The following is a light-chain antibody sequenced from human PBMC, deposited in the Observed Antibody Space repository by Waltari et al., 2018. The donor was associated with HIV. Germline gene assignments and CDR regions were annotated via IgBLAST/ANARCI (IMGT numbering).Light chain of an antibody. CDR2: GAS. J-gene: IGKJ4*01. Sequence: EIVLTQSPGPLSLSPGERATLTCRASQTINRSFLAWYQQKPGQAPRVLVSGASSRATGVSDRFSGSGSGTDFTLTISRLEPEDFAVYYCQQYGGSPLTFGGGTKVEI. CDR1: QTINRSF. V-gene: IGKV3-20*01. CDR3: QQYGGSPLT.